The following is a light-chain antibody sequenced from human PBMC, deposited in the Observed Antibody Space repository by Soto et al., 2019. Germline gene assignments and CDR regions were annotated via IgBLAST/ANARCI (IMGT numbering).Light chain of an antibody. Sequence: EIVMTQSPATLSVSPGERATLSCRASQSVSSNLAWYQQKPGQAPRLLIYGASTRATGIPARFSGSGSGTAFTLTISSLEVEDFAIYYCQQYNNWPPWTFGQGTKVEIK. V-gene: IGKV3-15*01. CDR1: QSVSSN. CDR3: QQYNNWPPWT. J-gene: IGKJ1*01. CDR2: GAS.